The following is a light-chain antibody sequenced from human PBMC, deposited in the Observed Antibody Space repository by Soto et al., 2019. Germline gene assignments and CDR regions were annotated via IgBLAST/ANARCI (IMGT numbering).Light chain of an antibody. CDR2: AAS. V-gene: IGKV1-39*01. CDR1: QSISSY. CDR3: QQSYSTTIT. Sequence: DIQITQSPSSLSASVGDIVTITCRASQSISSYLNWYQQKPGKAPRLLIYAASSLQSGVPSRFSDTGSGTDVTLTITSLQPEAFATYYCQQSYSTTITLGQGTRLEI. J-gene: IGKJ5*01.